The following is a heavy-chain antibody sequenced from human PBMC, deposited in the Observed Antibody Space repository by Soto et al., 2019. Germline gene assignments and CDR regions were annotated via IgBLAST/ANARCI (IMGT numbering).Heavy chain of an antibody. D-gene: IGHD3-16*02. Sequence: EVQLLESGGGLVQPGGSLRVSCAASGFTFSSYAMSWVRQAPGKGLEWVSGISGSGGRTYYADSVKGRFTISRDNSKNTLDLQMNSLRAEDTAVYYCANRLSDDDCGQGTLVTVSS. CDR2: ISGSGGRT. V-gene: IGHV3-23*01. J-gene: IGHJ4*02. CDR1: GFTFSSYA. CDR3: ANRLSDDD.